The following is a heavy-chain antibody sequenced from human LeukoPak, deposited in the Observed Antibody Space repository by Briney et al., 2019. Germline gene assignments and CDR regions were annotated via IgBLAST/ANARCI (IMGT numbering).Heavy chain of an antibody. D-gene: IGHD3-10*01. CDR2: IKQDGSEK. CDR3: ASQGYYYGSGSYYNNVAASFDY. CDR1: GFTFCSYW. J-gene: IGHJ4*02. V-gene: IGHV3-7*01. Sequence: GGSLRLSCAASGFTFCSYWMSWVRQAPGKGLEWVANIKQDGSEKYYVDSVKGRFTISRDNAKNSLYLQMNSLRAEDTAVYYCASQGYYYGSGSYYNNVAASFDYWGQGTLVTVSS.